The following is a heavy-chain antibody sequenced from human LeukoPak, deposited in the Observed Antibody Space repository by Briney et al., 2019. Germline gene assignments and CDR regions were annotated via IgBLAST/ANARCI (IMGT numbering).Heavy chain of an antibody. Sequence: GGSLRLSCAASGFTFSSYSMNWVRQAPGKGLEWVSSISSSSSYIYYADSVKGRFTISRDNAKNSLYLQMNCLRAEDTAVYYCARDLSGSYSNWFDPWGQGTLVTVSS. J-gene: IGHJ5*02. CDR3: ARDLSGSYSNWFDP. CDR1: GFTFSSYS. D-gene: IGHD1-26*01. CDR2: ISSSSSYI. V-gene: IGHV3-21*01.